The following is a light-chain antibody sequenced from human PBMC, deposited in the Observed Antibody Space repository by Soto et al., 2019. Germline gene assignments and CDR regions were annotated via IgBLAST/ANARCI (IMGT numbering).Light chain of an antibody. Sequence: QSVLTQPPSVSDAPRQRVTISCTGSSSSIGNNAVHWFQQLPGKAPKLLVYYDDLVPSGVSDRFSGSKSGTSASLAISGLQSEDEAYYYCAAWDGSLSGHVFGTGTKLTVL. V-gene: IGLV1-36*01. CDR3: AAWDGSLSGHV. J-gene: IGLJ1*01. CDR1: SSSIGNNA. CDR2: YDD.